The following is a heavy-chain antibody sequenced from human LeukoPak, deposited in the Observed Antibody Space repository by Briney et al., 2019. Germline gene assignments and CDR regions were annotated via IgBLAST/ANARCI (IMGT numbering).Heavy chain of an antibody. CDR2: IYSGGST. CDR3: ARGSSGWYFPTYFDY. D-gene: IGHD6-19*01. V-gene: IGHV3-53*01. CDR1: GFTVSSNY. J-gene: IGHJ4*02. Sequence: GGSLRLSCAASGFTVSSNYMSWVRQAPGKGLEWVSVIYSGGSTYYADSVKGRFTISRDNSKNTLYLQMNSLRAEDTAVYYCARGSSGWYFPTYFDYWGQGTLVTVSS.